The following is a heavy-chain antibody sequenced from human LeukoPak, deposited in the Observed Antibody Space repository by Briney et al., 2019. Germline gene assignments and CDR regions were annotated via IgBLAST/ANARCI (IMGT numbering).Heavy chain of an antibody. D-gene: IGHD3-16*02. Sequence: GASVKVSCKVSGYTLTELSMHWVRQAPGQGLEWMGWINPNSGGTNYAQKFQGWVTMTRDTSISTAYMELSRLRSDDTAVYYCARDRRLGELSLSFFDYWGQGTLVTVSS. CDR2: INPNSGGT. J-gene: IGHJ4*02. CDR1: GYTLTELS. CDR3: ARDRRLGELSLSFFDY. V-gene: IGHV1-2*04.